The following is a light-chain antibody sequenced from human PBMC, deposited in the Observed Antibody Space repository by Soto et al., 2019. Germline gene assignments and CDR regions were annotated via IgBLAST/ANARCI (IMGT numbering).Light chain of an antibody. V-gene: IGKV1-33*01. Sequence: DIQMTQYPSSLSASVGDRITIACQASHDINNYLSWFQQKPGKAPRLLIYDASNLEAGVPSRFSGSGSGTDFTFTINSLQPEDIATYFCQKYEDLPYTFGQGTNLEIK. CDR3: QKYEDLPYT. CDR1: HDINNY. J-gene: IGKJ2*01. CDR2: DAS.